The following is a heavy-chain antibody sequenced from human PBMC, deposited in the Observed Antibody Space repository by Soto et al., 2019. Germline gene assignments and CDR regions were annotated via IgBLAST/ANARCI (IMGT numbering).Heavy chain of an antibody. J-gene: IGHJ5*02. V-gene: IGHV1-69*02. CDR1: GGTFSSYT. Sequence: ASVKVSCKASGGTFSSYTISWVRQAPGQGLEWMGRIIPILGIANYARKFQGRVTITADKSTSTAYMELSSLRSEDTAVYYCAREKGPKITMVRGVIHWFDPWGQGTLVTVSS. CDR2: IIPILGIA. CDR3: AREKGPKITMVRGVIHWFDP. D-gene: IGHD3-10*01.